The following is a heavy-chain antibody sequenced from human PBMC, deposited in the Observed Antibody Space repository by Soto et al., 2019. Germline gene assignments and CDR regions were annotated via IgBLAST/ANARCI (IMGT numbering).Heavy chain of an antibody. CDR2: ISGNSGST. CDR3: SKVSVVVLAAGDWFDP. CDR1: GFSFSNYA. Sequence: EVQLLESGGGLVQPGGSLRLSCAASGFSFSNYAMTWVRQAPGKGLEWVSGISGNSGSTYYADSVKGRFTVSRDNSKNTVYLQMNSLRGDDTAVYYCSKVSVVVLAAGDWFDPWGKGSLVTVSS. J-gene: IGHJ5*02. D-gene: IGHD2-15*01. V-gene: IGHV3-23*01.